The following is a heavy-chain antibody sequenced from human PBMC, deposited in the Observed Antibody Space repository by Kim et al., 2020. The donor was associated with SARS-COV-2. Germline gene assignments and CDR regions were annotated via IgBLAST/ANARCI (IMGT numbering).Heavy chain of an antibody. CDR3: ARFSGGDYFTYYFDY. V-gene: IGHV3-66*01. Sequence: ADPVKGRFTISRENSKNTLYLQMNSLRAEDTAVYYCARFSGGDYFTYYFDYWGQGTLVTVSS. J-gene: IGHJ4*02. D-gene: IGHD4-17*01.